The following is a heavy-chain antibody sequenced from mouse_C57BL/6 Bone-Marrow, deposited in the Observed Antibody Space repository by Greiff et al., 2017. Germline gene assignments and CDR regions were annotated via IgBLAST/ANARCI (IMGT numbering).Heavy chain of an antibody. CDR3: ARRGDGYFLFDY. CDR1: GYAFSSSW. CDR2: IYPGDGDT. D-gene: IGHD2-3*01. V-gene: IGHV1-82*01. Sequence: VQLQQSGPELVKPGASVKISCKASGYAFSSSWMNWVKQRPGKGLEWIGRIYPGDGDTNYNGKFKGKATLTADKSSSTAYMQLSSLTSEDSAVYFCARRGDGYFLFDYWGQGTTLTVSS. J-gene: IGHJ2*01.